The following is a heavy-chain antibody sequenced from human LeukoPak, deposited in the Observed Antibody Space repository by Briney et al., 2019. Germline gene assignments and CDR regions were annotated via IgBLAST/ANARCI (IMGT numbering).Heavy chain of an antibody. J-gene: IGHJ4*02. CDR2: IYYSGIT. CDR3: ARERRGMTQLDY. V-gene: IGHV4-30-4*01. CDR1: GGSISSGDYY. Sequence: SQTLSLTCTVSGGSISSGDYYWSRIRQPPGKGLEWIGYIYYSGITYYNPSLKSRVTISVDTSKNQFSLKLRSVTAADTAVYYCARERRGMTQLDYWGQGTLVTVSS.